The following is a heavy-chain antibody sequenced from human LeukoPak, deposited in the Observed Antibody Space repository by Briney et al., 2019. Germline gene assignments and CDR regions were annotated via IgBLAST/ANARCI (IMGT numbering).Heavy chain of an antibody. CDR2: ISYDGSNK. D-gene: IGHD2-21*02. CDR1: GFTFSSYG. CDR3: AKEGEDIVVVTAIRGYFDY. J-gene: IGHJ4*02. V-gene: IGHV3-30*18. Sequence: GGSLRLSCAASGFTFSSYGMHWVRQAPGKGLEWVAVISYDGSNKYYADSVKGRFTISRDNSKNTLYLQMNSLRAEDTAVYYCAKEGEDIVVVTAIRGYFDYWGQGTLVTVSS.